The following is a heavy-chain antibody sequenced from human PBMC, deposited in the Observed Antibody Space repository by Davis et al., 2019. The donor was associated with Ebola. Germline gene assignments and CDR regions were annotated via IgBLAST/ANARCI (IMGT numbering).Heavy chain of an antibody. CDR2: INAGNGNT. CDR1: GYSFTAYW. V-gene: IGHV1/OR15-3*02. Sequence: ASVKVSCKGSGYSFTAYWIAWVRQAPGQRLEWMGWINAGNGNTKYSQKFQGRVTMTRDTSISTAYMELSRLRSDDTAVYYCARGGYCSGGSCYYFDYWGQGTLVTVSS. D-gene: IGHD2-15*01. J-gene: IGHJ4*02. CDR3: ARGGYCSGGSCYYFDY.